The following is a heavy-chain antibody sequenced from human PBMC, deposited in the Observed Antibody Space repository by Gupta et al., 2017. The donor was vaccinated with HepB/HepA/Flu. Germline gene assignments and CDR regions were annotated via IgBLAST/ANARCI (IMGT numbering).Heavy chain of an antibody. CDR1: GFTFSSYW. Sequence: EVQLVESGGGLVQPGGSLSLSCAAYGFTFSSYWMDWVRQAPGKGLVWVSRINSDGSSTSYADSVKGRFTISKDNAKNTLYLQMNSLRAEDTAVYYCARSSLDNYYYMDVWGKGTTVTVSS. CDR2: INSDGSST. J-gene: IGHJ6*03. V-gene: IGHV3-74*01. D-gene: IGHD3/OR15-3a*01. CDR3: ARSSLDNYYYMDV.